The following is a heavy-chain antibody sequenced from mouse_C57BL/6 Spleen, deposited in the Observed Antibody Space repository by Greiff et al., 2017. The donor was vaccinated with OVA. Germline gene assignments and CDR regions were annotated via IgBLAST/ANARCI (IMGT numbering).Heavy chain of an antibody. CDR1: GYSFTDYN. CDR2: INPNYGTT. D-gene: IGHD3-3*01. V-gene: IGHV1-39*01. J-gene: IGHJ4*01. CDR3: ARGTRGALDY. Sequence: EVQLQQPGPELVKPGASVKLSCKASGYSFTDYNMNWVKQSTGKSLEWIGVINPNYGTTSYNQKFKGKATLTVDQSSSTAYMQLNSLTSEDSADYYCARGTRGALDYWGQGTSVTVSS.